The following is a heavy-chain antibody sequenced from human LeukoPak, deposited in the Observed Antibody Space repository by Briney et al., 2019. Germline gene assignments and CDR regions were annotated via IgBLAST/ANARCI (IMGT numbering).Heavy chain of an antibody. CDR2: INPNSGGT. V-gene: IGHV1-2*02. CDR3: ARGGVYGNWFDP. Sequence: GASVKASCKASGYTFTGDYIHWVRQAPGQGLEWMGWINPNSGGTTYSQKFQGRVTMTRDTSISTAYMELSSLRSDDTAVYYCARGGVYGNWFDPWGQGTLVTVSS. D-gene: IGHD2-8*01. J-gene: IGHJ5*02. CDR1: GYTFTGDY.